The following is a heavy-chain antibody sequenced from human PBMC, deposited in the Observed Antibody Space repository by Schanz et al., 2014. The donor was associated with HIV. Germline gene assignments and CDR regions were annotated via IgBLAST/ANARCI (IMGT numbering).Heavy chain of an antibody. CDR1: GDTFTGDF. J-gene: IGHJ4*02. Sequence: QVHLVQSGAEVKKPGASVKVSCKASGDTFTGDFMHWVRQAPGKGLEWMGGFDLEHGETIYAQKFRRRVTMSEDISAATAYMELSSLRSEETALYYCARVSGWSSFDYWGQGTLVIVSS. D-gene: IGHD6-13*01. CDR3: ARVSGWSSFDY. V-gene: IGHV1-24*01. CDR2: FDLEHGET.